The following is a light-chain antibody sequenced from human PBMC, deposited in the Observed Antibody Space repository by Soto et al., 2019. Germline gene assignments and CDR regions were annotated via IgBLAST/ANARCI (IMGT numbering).Light chain of an antibody. Sequence: EIVMTQSPATPSVSPGERATLSCRASQSVSSNLAWYQQKPGQAPRLLIYGASTRATGIPARFSGSGSGTEFTLTISSLQSEDFAVYYCQQYNNWLGTFGQGTKLDIK. V-gene: IGKV3-15*01. CDR3: QQYNNWLGT. CDR1: QSVSSN. J-gene: IGKJ1*01. CDR2: GAS.